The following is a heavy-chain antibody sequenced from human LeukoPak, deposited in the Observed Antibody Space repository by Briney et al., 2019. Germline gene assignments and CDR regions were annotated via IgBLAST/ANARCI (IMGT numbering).Heavy chain of an antibody. D-gene: IGHD6-6*01. Sequence: SETLSLTCTVSDVSVSSDTYYWSWIRQHPGKGLEWIGYIYYSGSTYYNPSLKSRVAISVDTSKNQFSLKLNSVTAADTAVYYCARDTSSSAIDYWGQGTLVTVSS. CDR3: ARDTSSSAIDY. V-gene: IGHV4-31*03. CDR2: IYYSGST. CDR1: DVSVSSDTYY. J-gene: IGHJ4*02.